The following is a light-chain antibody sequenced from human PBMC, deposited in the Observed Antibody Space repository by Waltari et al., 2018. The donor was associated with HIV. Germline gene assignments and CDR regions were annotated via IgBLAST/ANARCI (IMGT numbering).Light chain of an antibody. CDR1: SANLGAGYD. CDR3: QSYDSSLSGWV. CDR2: GNT. J-gene: IGLJ3*02. Sequence: QSVLTQPPSVSGAPGQRVTIPCSGSSANLGAGYDIHRYQQLPGTAPRLLIYGNTNRPSGVPDRFSGSKSGTSASLAITGLQAEDEADYYCQSYDSSLSGWVFGGGTKLTVV. V-gene: IGLV1-40*01.